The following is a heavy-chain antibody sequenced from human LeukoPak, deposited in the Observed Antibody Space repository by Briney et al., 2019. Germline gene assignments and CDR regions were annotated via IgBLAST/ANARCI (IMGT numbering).Heavy chain of an antibody. V-gene: IGHV1-8*01. D-gene: IGHD3-22*01. CDR3: ARDRAYYDSSGYSQNWFDP. CDR1: GYTFTSYD. Sequence: ASVKVSCKASGYTFTSYDINWVRQATGQGLEWMGWMNPNSGNTGYAQKFQGRVTMTRNTSISTAYMELSSLRSEDTAVYYCARDRAYYDSSGYSQNWFDPWGQGTLVTVSS. CDR2: MNPNSGNT. J-gene: IGHJ5*02.